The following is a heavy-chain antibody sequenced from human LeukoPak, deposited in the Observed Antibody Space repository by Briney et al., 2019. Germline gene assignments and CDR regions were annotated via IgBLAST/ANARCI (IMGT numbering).Heavy chain of an antibody. D-gene: IGHD3-9*01. CDR1: GGSFSTYY. CDR3: ARVDYDILTGYYTPFDY. J-gene: IGHJ4*02. V-gene: IGHV4-34*01. CDR2: INHSVST. Sequence: SETLSLTCAVYGGSFSTYYWSWIRQPPGKGLEWIGEINHSVSTNYNPSLESRVTISVDTSKNQFSLKLSSVTAADTAVYYCARVDYDILTGYYTPFDYWGQGTLVTVSS.